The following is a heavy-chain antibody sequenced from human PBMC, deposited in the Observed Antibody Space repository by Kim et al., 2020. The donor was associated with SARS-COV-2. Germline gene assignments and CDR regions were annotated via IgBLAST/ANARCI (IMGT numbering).Heavy chain of an antibody. Sequence: ASVKVSCKASGCSFTTYYIHWVRQAPGQGLEWMGIINPNGGTTSYSQQFQGRVTMTRDTSTSTVYMELNSLRSHETAVYYCARDMDDIAMLVAATSPLLDWGQGTLVTVSS. J-gene: IGHJ4*02. CDR1: GCSFTTYY. CDR2: INPNGGTT. V-gene: IGHV1-46*01. D-gene: IGHD2-15*01. CDR3: ARDMDDIAMLVAATSPLLD.